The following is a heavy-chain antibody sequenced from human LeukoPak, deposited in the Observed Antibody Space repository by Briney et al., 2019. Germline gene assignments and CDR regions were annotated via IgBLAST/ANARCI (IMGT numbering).Heavy chain of an antibody. CDR3: ARGMGVLVPAATWFDP. CDR1: GGSISSHY. J-gene: IGHJ5*02. Sequence: IPSETLSLTCTVSGGSISSHYWSWIRQPPGKRLEWIGYIHYSGSTNYNPSLKSRVTISVDTSKTQFSLKLSSVTAADTAVYYCARGMGVLVPAATWFDPWGQGTLVTVSS. CDR2: IHYSGST. D-gene: IGHD2-2*01. V-gene: IGHV4-59*11.